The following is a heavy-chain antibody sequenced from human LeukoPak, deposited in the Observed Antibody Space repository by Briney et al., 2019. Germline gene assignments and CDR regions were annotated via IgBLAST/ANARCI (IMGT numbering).Heavy chain of an antibody. CDR2: IYSGGST. D-gene: IGHD6-19*01. J-gene: IGHJ4*02. CDR1: GVTVSNNY. Sequence: PGGSLRLSCAASGVTVSNNYMSWVRQAPGKGLEWVSVIYSGGSTYYADSVKGRFTISRDNSKNTLNLQMNSLRAEDTAVYYCARADGSGWLTYWGQGTLVTVSS. CDR3: ARADGSGWLTY. V-gene: IGHV3-66*01.